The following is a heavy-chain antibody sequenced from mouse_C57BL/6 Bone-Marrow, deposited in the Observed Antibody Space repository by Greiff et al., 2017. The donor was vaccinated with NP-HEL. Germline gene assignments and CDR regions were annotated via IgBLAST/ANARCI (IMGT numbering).Heavy chain of an antibody. V-gene: IGHV5-12*01. CDR1: GFTFSDYY. CDR3: ARQRGYSNFSMDY. CDR2: ISNGGGST. Sequence: DVQLVESGGGLVQPGGSLKLSCAASGFTFSDYYMYWVRQTPEKRLEWVAYISNGGGSTYYPDTVKGRFTISRDNAKNTLYLQMSRLKSEDTAMYYCARQRGYSNFSMDYWGQGTSVTVSS. J-gene: IGHJ4*01. D-gene: IGHD2-5*01.